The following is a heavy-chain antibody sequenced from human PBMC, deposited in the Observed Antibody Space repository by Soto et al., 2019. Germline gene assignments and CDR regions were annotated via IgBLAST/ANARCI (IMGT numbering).Heavy chain of an antibody. CDR3: AKDSPSVVVPAASDLGS. D-gene: IGHD2-2*01. J-gene: IGHJ4*02. Sequence: GGSLRLSCAASGFTFSSYAMSWVRQAPGKGLEWVSAISGSGGSTYYADSVKGRFTISRDNSKNTLYLQMNSLRAEDTAVYYCAKDSPSVVVPAASDLGSWGQGTLVTVSS. CDR1: GFTFSSYA. V-gene: IGHV3-23*01. CDR2: ISGSGGST.